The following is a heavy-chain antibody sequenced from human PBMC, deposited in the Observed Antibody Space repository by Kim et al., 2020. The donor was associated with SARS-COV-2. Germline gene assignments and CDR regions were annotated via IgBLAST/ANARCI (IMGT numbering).Heavy chain of an antibody. J-gene: IGHJ4*02. D-gene: IGHD5-12*01. Sequence: NPSLKSRVTISVDTSKNQFSLKLSSVTAADTAVYYCARDPQRRDGYKGDYWGQGTLVTISS. CDR3: ARDPQRRDGYKGDY. V-gene: IGHV4-30-2*04.